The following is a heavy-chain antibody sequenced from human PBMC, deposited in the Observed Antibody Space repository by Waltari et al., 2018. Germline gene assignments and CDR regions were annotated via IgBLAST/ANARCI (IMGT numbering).Heavy chain of an antibody. V-gene: IGHV4-31*03. CDR2: IYYSGST. D-gene: IGHD3-10*01. Sequence: QVHLQESGPGLVKPSQTLSLTCTVPGGSISSGGYYWSWIRQHPGKGLEWIGYIYYSGSTYENPSLKSRVTISVDTSKNQFSLKLSAVTAADTAVYYCARGGSHGAIDIWGQGTMVTVSS. J-gene: IGHJ3*02. CDR3: ARGGSHGAIDI. CDR1: GGSISSGGYY.